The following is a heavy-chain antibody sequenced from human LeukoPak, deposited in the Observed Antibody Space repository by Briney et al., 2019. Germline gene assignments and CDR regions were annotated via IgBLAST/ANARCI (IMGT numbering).Heavy chain of an antibody. J-gene: IGHJ3*02. CDR1: GFTFDDYA. CDR2: ISWNSGSI. V-gene: IGHV3-9*03. Sequence: GGSLRLSCAASGFTFDDYAMHWVRQAPGKGLEWVSGISWNSGSIGYADSVKGRFTISRDNAKNSLYLQMNSLRAEDMALYYCAKASSNDAFDIWGQGTMVTVSS. D-gene: IGHD2-2*01. CDR3: AKASSNDAFDI.